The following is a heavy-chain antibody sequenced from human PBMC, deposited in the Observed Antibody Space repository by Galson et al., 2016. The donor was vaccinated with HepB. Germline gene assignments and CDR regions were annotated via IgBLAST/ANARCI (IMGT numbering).Heavy chain of an antibody. CDR3: ARVRCSTFRCQNWFDP. CDR2: TYYRSKWYN. V-gene: IGHV6-1*01. J-gene: IGHJ5*02. CDR1: GDRVSSNSAA. D-gene: IGHD2/OR15-2a*01. Sequence: CAISGDRVSSNSAAWTWIRQSPLRGLEWLGRTYYRSKWYNDYAESVKSRISIHPATSKNQFSLQLNPVTPGDTAVYYCARVRCSTFRCQNWFDPWGQGTLVTVSS.